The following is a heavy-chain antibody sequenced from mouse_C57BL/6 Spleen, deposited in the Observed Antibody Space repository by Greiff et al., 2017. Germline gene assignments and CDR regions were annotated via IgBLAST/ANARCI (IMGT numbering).Heavy chain of an antibody. Sequence: EVKLQESGGGLVKPGGSLKLSCAASGFTFSDYGMHWVRQAPEKGLEWVAYISSGSSTIYYADTVKGRFTISRDNAKNTLFLQMTSLRSEDTAMYYCARIYDYDVGFAYWGQGTLVTVSA. J-gene: IGHJ3*01. CDR2: ISSGSSTI. V-gene: IGHV5-17*01. CDR1: GFTFSDYG. CDR3: ARIYDYDVGFAY. D-gene: IGHD2-4*01.